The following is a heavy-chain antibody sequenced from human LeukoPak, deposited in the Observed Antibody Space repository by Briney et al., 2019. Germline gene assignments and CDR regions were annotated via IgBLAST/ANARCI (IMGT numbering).Heavy chain of an antibody. V-gene: IGHV4-31*03. CDR1: NGSISSGGYY. J-gene: IGHJ4*02. CDR2: IYYSGST. CDR3: ARGAGGGVYFGY. D-gene: IGHD2-8*02. Sequence: SQTLSLTCTVSNGSISSGGYYWGWIRQHPGEGLEWIGYIYYSGSTYYNPSLKSRVIISVGMSKDQFALKLSSVTAADTAVYYCARGAGGGVYFGYWGQGTLVTVSS.